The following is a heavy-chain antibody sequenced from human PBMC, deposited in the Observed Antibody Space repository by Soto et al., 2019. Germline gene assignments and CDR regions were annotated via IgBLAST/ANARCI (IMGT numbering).Heavy chain of an antibody. D-gene: IGHD3-10*01. CDR3: ARGRPGGSYYFDY. CDR2: IWYDGSNK. J-gene: IGHJ4*02. Sequence: QVQLVESGGGVFQPGRSLRLSCAASGFTFSSYGMHWVRQAPGKGLEWVAVIWYDGSNKYYADSVKGRFTISRDNSKNTLYLQMNSLRAEDTAVYYCARGRPGGSYYFDYWGQGTLVTVSS. CDR1: GFTFSSYG. V-gene: IGHV3-33*01.